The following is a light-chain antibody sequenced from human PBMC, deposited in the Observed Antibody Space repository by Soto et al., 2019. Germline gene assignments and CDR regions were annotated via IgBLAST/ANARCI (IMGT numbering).Light chain of an antibody. CDR1: SSDVGGYKY. CDR3: SSYTSSSTYV. J-gene: IGLJ1*01. Sequence: QSVLTQPASVSGSPGQSITISCTGTSSDVGGYKYVSWYQQHPGKAPKLMIYDVSNRPSGVSSRFSGSRSGNTASLTISGLQAEDEADYDCSSYTSSSTYVFGTGTKRTGL. V-gene: IGLV2-14*01. CDR2: DVS.